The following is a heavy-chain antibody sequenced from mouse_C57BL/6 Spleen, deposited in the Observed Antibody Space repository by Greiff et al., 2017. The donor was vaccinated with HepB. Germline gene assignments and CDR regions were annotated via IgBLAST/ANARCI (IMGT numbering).Heavy chain of an antibody. D-gene: IGHD2-1*01. V-gene: IGHV1-81*01. J-gene: IGHJ2*01. Sequence: VQLQQSGAELARPGASVKLSCKASGYTFTSYGISWVKQRTGQGLEWIGEIYPRSGNTYYNEKFKGKATLTADKSSSTAYMELRSLASEDSAVYFCARWGGNYDYFDYWGQGTTLTVSS. CDR2: IYPRSGNT. CDR3: ARWGGNYDYFDY. CDR1: GYTFTSYG.